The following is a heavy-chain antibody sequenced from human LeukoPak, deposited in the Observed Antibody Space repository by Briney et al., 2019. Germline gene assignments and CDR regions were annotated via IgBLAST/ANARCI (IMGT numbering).Heavy chain of an antibody. J-gene: IGHJ5*02. CDR2: ISSSGSTI. Sequence: GGSLRLSCTASGFTFSDYYMSWIRQAPGKGLEWVSYISSSGSTIYYADSVKGRFTISRDNAKNSLYLQMNSLRAEDTAVYYCARAKSGYSYGDWFDPWGQGTLVTVSS. D-gene: IGHD5-18*01. V-gene: IGHV3-11*01. CDR1: GFTFSDYY. CDR3: ARAKSGYSYGDWFDP.